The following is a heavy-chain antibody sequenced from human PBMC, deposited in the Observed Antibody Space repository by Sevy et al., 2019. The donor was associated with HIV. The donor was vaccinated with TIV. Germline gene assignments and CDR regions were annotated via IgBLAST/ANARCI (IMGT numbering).Heavy chain of an antibody. Sequence: GGSLRLSCTASGFTFRRNSMNWVRQAPGKGLEWLAYINTLSDTIEYADSVKGRFTISRDNAKNSLYLQMNSLRVEDTAVYYCARDASVAAYYFDFWGQGTLVTVSS. CDR3: ARDASVAAYYFDF. J-gene: IGHJ4*02. CDR1: GFTFRRNS. CDR2: INTLSDTI. D-gene: IGHD6-19*01. V-gene: IGHV3-48*01.